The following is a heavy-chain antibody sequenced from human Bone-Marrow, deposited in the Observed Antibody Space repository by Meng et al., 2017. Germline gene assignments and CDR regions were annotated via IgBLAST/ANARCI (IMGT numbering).Heavy chain of an antibody. CDR3: ARGGYGDSNWYFDL. Sequence: LTGAASGFTFNRYDMHWVRQATGKGLEWVSAFGAAGDTYYPDSVKGRFTISRDYGKNSLYLQMNSLRAVDTAVYYCARGGYGDSNWYFDLWGRGTLVTVSS. J-gene: IGHJ2*01. CDR1: GFTFNRYD. CDR2: FGAAGDT. V-gene: IGHV3-13*01. D-gene: IGHD4-17*01.